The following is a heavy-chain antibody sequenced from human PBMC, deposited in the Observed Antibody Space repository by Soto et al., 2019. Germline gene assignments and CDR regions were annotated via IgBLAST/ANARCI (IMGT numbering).Heavy chain of an antibody. CDR2: IYYSGST. CDR1: GDSIFGGDYY. CDR3: ARDVDSTILKPNDAFGI. V-gene: IGHV4-30-4*01. D-gene: IGHD5-18*01. J-gene: IGHJ3*02. Sequence: PSETLSLTCTVSGDSIFGGDYYWSWIRQPPGKGLQWVGSIYYSGSTYYNPSLKSRVAISIDTSQNQFSLKLSSVTAADTAVYFCARDVDSTILKPNDAFGIWGQGTMVT.